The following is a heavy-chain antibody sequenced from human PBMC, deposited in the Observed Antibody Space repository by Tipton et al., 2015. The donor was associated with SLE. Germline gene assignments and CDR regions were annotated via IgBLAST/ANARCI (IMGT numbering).Heavy chain of an antibody. CDR3: ARAPGLDRDYYYYFHMDV. CDR2: INHSGGT. V-gene: IGHV4-34*01. J-gene: IGHJ6*03. D-gene: IGHD3/OR15-3a*01. Sequence: TLSLTCAVYGGSFSGYYWSWIRQPPGKGLEWIGEINHSGGTNYNPSLKSRVTISVDTSKNQFSLKLSPVTAADTAVYYCARAPGLDRDYYYYFHMDVWDKGTTVTVSS. CDR1: GGSFSGYY.